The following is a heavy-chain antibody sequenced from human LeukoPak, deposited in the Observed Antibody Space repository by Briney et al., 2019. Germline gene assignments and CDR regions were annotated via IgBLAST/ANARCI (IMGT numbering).Heavy chain of an antibody. D-gene: IGHD1-26*01. CDR1: GFTFTSYW. Sequence: GGSLRLSCAASGFTFTSYWMHWVRQAPGKGLEWVSRVSRAGSFTNYADSVRGRFTISRDNSKSTLHLQMDSLRAEDSALYCCAHCPEGATPKFHHWGQGTLVTVSS. V-gene: IGHV3-74*01. CDR2: VSRAGSFT. CDR3: AHCPEGATPKFHH. J-gene: IGHJ4*02.